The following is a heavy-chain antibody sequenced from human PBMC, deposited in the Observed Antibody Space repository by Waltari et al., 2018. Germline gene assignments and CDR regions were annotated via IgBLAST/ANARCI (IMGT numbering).Heavy chain of an antibody. Sequence: QLQLQESGPGLVKPSETLSLTCFVSGDSMNSRSYSWGWIRQSPGRGLEWVGQMYITGLREYNPSRRRRVSISIDRSKSQFSLTLTSLTAADTAMYYCARASSFAMWNGEPRLDALDFWGRGTMVTVSS. D-gene: IGHD1-26*01. CDR3: ARASSFAMWNGEPRLDALDF. CDR1: GDSMNSRSYS. V-gene: IGHV4-39*01. CDR2: MYITGLR. J-gene: IGHJ3*01.